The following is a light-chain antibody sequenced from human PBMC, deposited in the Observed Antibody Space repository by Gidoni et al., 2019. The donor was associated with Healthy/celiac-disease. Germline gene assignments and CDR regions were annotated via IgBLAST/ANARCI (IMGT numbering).Light chain of an antibody. CDR3: QQSYSTPRT. V-gene: IGKV1-39*01. CDR1: QSISSY. Sequence: DIQMTQSPSSLSASVRERVTIPCRASQSISSYLNWYQQKPGKAPKPLIYAASSLQSGVPSRFSGSGSGTDFTLTISSLQPEDFATYYCQQSYSTPRTFGQGTKVEIK. J-gene: IGKJ1*01. CDR2: AAS.